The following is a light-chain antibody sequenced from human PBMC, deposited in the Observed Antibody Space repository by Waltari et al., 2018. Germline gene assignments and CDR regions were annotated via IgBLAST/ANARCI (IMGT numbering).Light chain of an antibody. CDR3: QQYNSYPWT. CDR2: KAS. V-gene: IGKV1-5*03. CDR1: QSLSSW. Sequence: DIQMTQSPSTLSASVGDRVTITCRASQSLSSWLAWYQQKPGKAPKLLIYKASILERGVPSRFSGSGSGTEFTLTISSLQPDDFATYYCQQYNSYPWTCGQGTKVEIK. J-gene: IGKJ1*01.